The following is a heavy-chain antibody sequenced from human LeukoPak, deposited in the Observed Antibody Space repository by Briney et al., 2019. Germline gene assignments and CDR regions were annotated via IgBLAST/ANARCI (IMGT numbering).Heavy chain of an antibody. CDR1: GFTFSSYS. CDR2: ISSSSSTI. J-gene: IGHJ5*02. Sequence: GGSLRLSCAASGFTFSSYSMNWVRQAPGKGLEWVSYISSSSSTIYYADSVKGRFTISRDNAKNSLYLQMNSLRAEDTAAYYCARRYGGLDPWGQGTLVTVSS. CDR3: ARRYGGLDP. D-gene: IGHD4-17*01. V-gene: IGHV3-48*01.